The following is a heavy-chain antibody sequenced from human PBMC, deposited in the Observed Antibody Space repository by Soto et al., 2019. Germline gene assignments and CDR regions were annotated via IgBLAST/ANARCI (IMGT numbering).Heavy chain of an antibody. V-gene: IGHV1-69*06. Sequence: ASVKVSCKASGGTSSSYAISWVRQAPGQGLEWMGGIIPIFGTANYAQKFQGRVTITAXKXXXXAXMXLXXXXSEXTAVYYCARVGTTAIYYGMDVWGQGTTVTVSS. CDR2: IIPIFGTA. J-gene: IGHJ6*02. CDR3: ARVGTTAIYYGMDV. CDR1: GGTSSSYA. D-gene: IGHD1-1*01.